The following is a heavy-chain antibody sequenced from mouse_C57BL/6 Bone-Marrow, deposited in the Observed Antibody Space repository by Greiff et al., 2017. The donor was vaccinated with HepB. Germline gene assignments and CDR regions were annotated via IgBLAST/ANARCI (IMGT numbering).Heavy chain of an antibody. V-gene: IGHV1-53*01. J-gene: IGHJ1*03. CDR3: ARSDYGSSYEYFDV. Sequence: VQLQQSGTELVKPGASVKLSCKASGYTFTSYWMHWVKQRPGQGLEWIGNINPSNGGTNYNEKFKSKATLTVDKSSSTAYMQLSSLTSEDSAVYYCARSDYGSSYEYFDVWGTGTTVTVSS. D-gene: IGHD1-1*01. CDR1: GYTFTSYW. CDR2: INPSNGGT.